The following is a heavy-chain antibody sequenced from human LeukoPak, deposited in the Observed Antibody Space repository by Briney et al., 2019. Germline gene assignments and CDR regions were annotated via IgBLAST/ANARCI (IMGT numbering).Heavy chain of an antibody. J-gene: IGHJ5*02. D-gene: IGHD2-8*01. CDR2: IYYSGST. CDR3: ARAFRMYALHNWFDP. Sequence: PSETLSLTCTVSGDSISSSSYYWGWIRQPPGKGLEWIGSIYYSGSTYFNPSLKSRVTISVDSSKNQFALKLSSVTAADTAVYYCARAFRMYALHNWFDPWGQGTLVTVSS. CDR1: GDSISSSSYY. V-gene: IGHV4-39*06.